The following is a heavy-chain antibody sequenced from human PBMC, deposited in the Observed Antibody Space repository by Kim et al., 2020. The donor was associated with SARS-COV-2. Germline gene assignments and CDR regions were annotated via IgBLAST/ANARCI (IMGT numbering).Heavy chain of an antibody. CDR3: AKGFGIAAAGNFDY. J-gene: IGHJ4*02. CDR2: ISWNSGSI. D-gene: IGHD6-13*01. CDR1: GFTFGDYA. V-gene: IGHV3-9*01. Sequence: GGSLRLSCAASGFTFGDYAMHWVRQAPGKGLEWVSGISWNSGSIGYADSVKGRFTISRDNAKNSLYLQMNSLRAEDTALYYCAKGFGIAAAGNFDYWGQGTLVTVSS.